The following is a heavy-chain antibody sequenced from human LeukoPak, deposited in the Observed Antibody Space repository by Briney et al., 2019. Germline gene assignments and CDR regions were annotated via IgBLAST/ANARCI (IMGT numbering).Heavy chain of an antibody. J-gene: IGHJ6*02. CDR2: INHSGST. Sequence: PSETLSLTCAVYGGSFSGYYWSWIRQPPGKGLEWIGEINHSGSTNYNPSLKSRVTISVDTSKNQFSLKLSSVTAADTAVYYCARDKRGGGSLGMDVWGQGTTVTVSS. CDR1: GGSFSGYY. V-gene: IGHV4-34*01. CDR3: ARDKRGGGSLGMDV. D-gene: IGHD2-15*01.